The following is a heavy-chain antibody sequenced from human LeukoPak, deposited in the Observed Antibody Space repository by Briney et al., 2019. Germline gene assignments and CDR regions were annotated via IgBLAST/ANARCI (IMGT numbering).Heavy chain of an antibody. J-gene: IGHJ4*02. V-gene: IGHV5-51*01. D-gene: IGHD3-10*01. CDR1: GYSFTSQW. CDR3: ARRGFYGSGSYSYDY. CDR2: IYPGDSDT. Sequence: GESLKISCKGSGYSFTSQWIGWVRQMPGKGLEWMGIIYPGDSDTRYSPSFQGQVTISADKSISTAYLQWSSLKASDTAMYYCARRGFYGSGSYSYDYWGQGTLVTVSS.